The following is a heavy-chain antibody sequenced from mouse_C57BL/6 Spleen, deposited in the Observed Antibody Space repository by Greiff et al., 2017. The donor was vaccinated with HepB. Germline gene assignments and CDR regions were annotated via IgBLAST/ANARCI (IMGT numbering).Heavy chain of an antibody. CDR1: GYTFTDYN. CDR2: INPNNGGT. D-gene: IGHD2-1*01. CDR3: ARIYYGNYYYAMDY. Sequence: QLQQSGPELVKPGASVKIPCKASGYTFTDYNMDWVKQSHGKSLEWIGDINPNNGGTIYNQKFKGKATLTVDKSSSTAYMELRSLTSEDTAVYYCARIYYGNYYYAMDYWGQGTSVTVSS. V-gene: IGHV1-18*01. J-gene: IGHJ4*01.